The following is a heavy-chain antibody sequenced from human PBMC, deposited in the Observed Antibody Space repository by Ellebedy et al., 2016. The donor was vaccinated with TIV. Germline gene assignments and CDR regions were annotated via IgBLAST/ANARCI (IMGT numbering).Heavy chain of an antibody. CDR3: ATRSNPAAYYYYYYGMDV. D-gene: IGHD4-11*01. V-gene: IGHV1-24*01. CDR2: IDPEDGET. CDR1: GYTFTGYY. J-gene: IGHJ6*02. Sequence: ASVKVSCKASGYTFTGYYMHWVRQAPGKGLEWMGGIDPEDGETIYAQKFQGRVTMTEDTSTDTAYMELSSLRSEDTAVYYCATRSNPAAYYYYYYGMDVWGQGTTVTVSS.